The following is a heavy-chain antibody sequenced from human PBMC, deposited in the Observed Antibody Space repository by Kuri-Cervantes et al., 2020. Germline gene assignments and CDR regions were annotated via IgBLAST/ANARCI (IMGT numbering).Heavy chain of an antibody. CDR3: ARDPLTYYDFWSGYYTGAFDI. V-gene: IGHV4-61*08. J-gene: IGHJ3*02. CDR2: IYYSGST. Sequence: SETLSLTCTVSGGSISSGDYYWSWIRQPPGKGLEWIGYIYYSGSTNYNPSLKSRVTISVDTSKNQFSLKLSSVTAADTAVYYCARDPLTYYDFWSGYYTGAFDIWGQGTMVTVSS. D-gene: IGHD3-3*01. CDR1: GGSISSGDYY.